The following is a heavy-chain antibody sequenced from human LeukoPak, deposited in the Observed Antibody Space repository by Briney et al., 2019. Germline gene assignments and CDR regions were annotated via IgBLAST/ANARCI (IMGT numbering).Heavy chain of an antibody. J-gene: IGHJ6*02. CDR2: INSDGSST. V-gene: IGHV3-74*01. Sequence: GGSLRLSCAASGFTFSSYWMHWVRQAPGKGLVWVSRINSDGSSTSYADSVKGRFTISRDNAKNTLYLQMNSLRAEDTAVYYCEVSPAATSYYYGMDVWGQGTTVTISS. CDR1: GFTFSSYW. D-gene: IGHD2-2*01. CDR3: EVSPAATSYYYGMDV.